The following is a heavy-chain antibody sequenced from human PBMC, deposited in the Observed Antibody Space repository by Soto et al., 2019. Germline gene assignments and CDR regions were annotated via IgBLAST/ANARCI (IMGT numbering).Heavy chain of an antibody. CDR3: ARGASP. Sequence: QVQLVQSGAEVKKPGASVKVSCNASGYTFTSSDINWVRQATGQGLEWLGWMNPNSGNTGYAQKFQGRITLTRSTSINTAYLELSSLSSDDSAVYYCARGASPWGQGTLVTVSS. CDR2: MNPNSGNT. V-gene: IGHV1-8*01. CDR1: GYTFTSSD. J-gene: IGHJ5*02.